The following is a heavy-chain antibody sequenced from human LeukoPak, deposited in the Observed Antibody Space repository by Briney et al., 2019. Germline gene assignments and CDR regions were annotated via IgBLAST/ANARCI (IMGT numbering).Heavy chain of an antibody. CDR1: GGSISGYY. D-gene: IGHD1-26*01. Sequence: PSETLSLTCTVSGGSISGYYWSWIRQPPGKGLEWIGYIYYSGSTSYNPPLKSRVTISVDTSKNQFSLKLSSVTAADTAVYYCAREGARWEPSFWGQGTMVTVSS. V-gene: IGHV4-59*01. CDR3: AREGARWEPSF. CDR2: IYYSGST. J-gene: IGHJ3*01.